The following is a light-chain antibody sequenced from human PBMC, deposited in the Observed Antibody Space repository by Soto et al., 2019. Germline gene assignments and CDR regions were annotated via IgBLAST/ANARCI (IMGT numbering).Light chain of an antibody. CDR1: SSDVGTYNY. CDR3: CSYAGSPRYV. CDR2: DVS. J-gene: IGLJ1*01. V-gene: IGLV2-11*01. Sequence: QSALTQPGSVTGSVGQSVTISCTGTSSDVGTYNYVSWYQQHPGKAPKVMIYDVSERPSGVPDRFSGSKSGNTASLTISGLQAEDEADYYCCSYAGSPRYVLGTGTKLTV.